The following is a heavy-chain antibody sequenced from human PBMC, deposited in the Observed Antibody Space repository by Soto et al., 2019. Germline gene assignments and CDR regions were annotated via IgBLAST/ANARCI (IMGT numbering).Heavy chain of an antibody. V-gene: IGHV4-59*01. D-gene: IGHD4-17*01. CDR3: ARNDHGGNPFFAN. CDR2: IYYSGRT. J-gene: IGHJ4*02. CDR1: GGSLSGYY. Sequence: SETLSLTCTVSGGSLSGYYCSWVRQPPGKGLEWIGYIYYSGRTNYNPSLKSRVTMSVDTSKNQFSLNLSSVTAADTAVYYCARNDHGGNPFFANWGRGTLVTVLL.